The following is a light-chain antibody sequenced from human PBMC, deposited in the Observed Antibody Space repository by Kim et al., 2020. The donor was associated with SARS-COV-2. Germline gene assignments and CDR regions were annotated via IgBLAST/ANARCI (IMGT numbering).Light chain of an antibody. CDR2: KDS. J-gene: IGLJ3*02. CDR1: ALPKQY. V-gene: IGLV3-25*03. CDR3: QSADSSGTHWV. Sequence: PGKTARITCSGDALPKQYAYWYQQKPGQAPVLVIYKDSERPSGIPERFSGSSSGTTVTLTISGVQAEDEADYYCQSADSSGTHWVFGGGTQLTVL.